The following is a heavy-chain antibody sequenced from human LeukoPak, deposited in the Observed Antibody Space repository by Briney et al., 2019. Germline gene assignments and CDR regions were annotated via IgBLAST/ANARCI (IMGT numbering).Heavy chain of an antibody. Sequence: PSETLSLPCAVYGGSFSDFYCTWIRQPPARGLAWIGEINHSGNTKYNPSLKSRDNILLDTTKNPFSLKVRSVTAADTAVYYCATTRGVITLDGYRYYIDVWGKGTTVTVSS. CDR3: ATTRGVITLDGYRYYIDV. V-gene: IGHV4-34*01. CDR2: INHSGNT. J-gene: IGHJ6*03. D-gene: IGHD3-10*01. CDR1: GGSFSDFY.